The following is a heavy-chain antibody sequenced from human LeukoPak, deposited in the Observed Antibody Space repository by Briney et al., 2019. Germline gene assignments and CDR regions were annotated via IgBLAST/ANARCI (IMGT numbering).Heavy chain of an antibody. J-gene: IGHJ5*02. D-gene: IGHD3-3*01. CDR3: ARVIGVVQNWFDP. Sequence: SETLSLTCTVSGGSISSGSYYWSWIRQPAGKGLEWIGRIYTSGSTNYNPSLKSRVTISVDTSKNQFSLKLSSVTAADTAVYYCARVIGVVQNWFDPWGQGTPVTVSS. CDR2: IYTSGST. V-gene: IGHV4-61*02. CDR1: GGSISSGSYY.